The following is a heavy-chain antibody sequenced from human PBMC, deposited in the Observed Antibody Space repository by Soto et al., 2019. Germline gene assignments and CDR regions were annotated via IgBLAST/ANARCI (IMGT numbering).Heavy chain of an antibody. V-gene: IGHV1-69*08. CDR3: AREEGLGIPNAFDI. Sequence: QVQLVQSGAEVKKPGSSVKVSCKASGGTFSSYTISWVRQAPGQGLEWMGRIIPILGIANYAQKFQGRVTXXAXKXTSTAYMELSSLRSEDTAVYYCAREEGLGIPNAFDIWGQGTMVTVSS. CDR1: GGTFSSYT. D-gene: IGHD7-27*01. J-gene: IGHJ3*02. CDR2: IIPILGIA.